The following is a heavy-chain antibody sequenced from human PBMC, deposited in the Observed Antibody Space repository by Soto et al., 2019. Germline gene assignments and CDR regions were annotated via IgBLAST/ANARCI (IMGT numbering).Heavy chain of an antibody. CDR2: TNTDGSFT. J-gene: IGHJ4*02. CDR1: GFTFSRHW. CDR3: ARDMSTMPDY. D-gene: IGHD5-12*01. V-gene: IGHV3-74*01. Sequence: EVQLVESGGGSVQPGGSLRLSCVASGFTFSRHWIYWVRQAPGKGLVWVSRTNTDGSFTSYADSVKGRFTISRDNAKNTLYLQMNSLRADDTAVYYCARDMSTMPDYWGQGTLVTVSS.